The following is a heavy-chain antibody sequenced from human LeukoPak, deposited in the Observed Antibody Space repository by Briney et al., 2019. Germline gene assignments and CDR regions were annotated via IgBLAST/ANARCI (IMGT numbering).Heavy chain of an antibody. CDR2: IRYDGSNK. CDR1: GFIFSSYG. V-gene: IGHV3-30*02. CDR3: AKDRSGSYSQGLDY. D-gene: IGHD1-26*01. Sequence: QSGGSLRPSCAASGFIFSSYGMHWVRQAPGKGLEWVAFIRYDGSNKYYADSVKGRFTISRDNSKNTLYLQMNSLRAEDTAVYYCAKDRSGSYSQGLDYWGQGTLVTVSS. J-gene: IGHJ4*02.